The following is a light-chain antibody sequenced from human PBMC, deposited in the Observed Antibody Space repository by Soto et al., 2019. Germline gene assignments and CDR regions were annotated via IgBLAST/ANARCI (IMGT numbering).Light chain of an antibody. CDR1: QGISSW. CDR2: AAY. Sequence: DIQMTQSPSSVSASVGDRVTITCRASQGISSWLTWYQQKPGKAPKLLIYAAYSLQSGVPSRFRGSGSGTDFIRIISSLQPEDSATYYCQQANSFPWTFGQGTMVEIK. J-gene: IGKJ1*01. CDR3: QQANSFPWT. V-gene: IGKV1-12*02.